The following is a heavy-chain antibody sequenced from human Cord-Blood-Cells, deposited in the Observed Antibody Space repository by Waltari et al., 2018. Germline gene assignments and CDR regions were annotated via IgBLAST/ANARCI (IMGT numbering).Heavy chain of an antibody. CDR1: GFTFSSYS. CDR2: ISSSSSTI. D-gene: IGHD5-12*01. J-gene: IGHJ3*02. V-gene: IGHV3-48*02. CDR3: ARGLGLRDAFDI. Sequence: EVQLVESGGGLVQPGGSLRLSCAASGFTFSSYSMNWVRQAPGKGLEWVSYISSSSSTIYYADSVKGRFTISRDNAKNSLYLRMNSLRDEDTAVYYCARGLGLRDAFDIWGQGTMVTVSS.